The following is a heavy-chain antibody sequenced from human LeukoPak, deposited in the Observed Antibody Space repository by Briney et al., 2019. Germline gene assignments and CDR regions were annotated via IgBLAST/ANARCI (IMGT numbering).Heavy chain of an antibody. CDR1: GGSFSGYS. V-gene: IGHV4-34*01. CDR2: ISLSGST. CDR3: TRLRYTYGYAGEKYYYYYMDV. D-gene: IGHD5-18*01. J-gene: IGHJ6*03. Sequence: SETLSLTCAVYGGSFSGYSRSWIRQSPGKGLEWIGEISLSGSTNYNPPLKSRVTISVDTSKNQFSLKLRSVTAADTAVYYCTRLRYTYGYAGEKYYYYYMDVWGRGTTVTVSS.